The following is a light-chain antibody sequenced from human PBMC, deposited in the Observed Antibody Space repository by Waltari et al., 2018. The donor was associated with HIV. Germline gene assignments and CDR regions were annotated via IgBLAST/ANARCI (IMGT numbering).Light chain of an antibody. CDR3: QHYSNTPWT. CDR1: QNINNHY. CDR2: DKS. V-gene: IGKV3D-20*01. J-gene: IGKJ1*01. Sequence: EIVLTQSPATLYSSPGERATIPCGASQNINNHYLPWYQQKPGLAPRLLIYDKSNSAPGIPDRFTGSGSGTDFTLTISRLEPEDFAVYYCQHYSNTPWTFGQGTKVEVK.